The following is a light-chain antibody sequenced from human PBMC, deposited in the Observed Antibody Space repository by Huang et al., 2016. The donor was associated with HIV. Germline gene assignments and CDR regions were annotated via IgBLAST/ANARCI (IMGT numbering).Light chain of an antibody. CDR2: KAS. Sequence: EIHMTQSHSTLSAFVGDRVTITCSASLSIDSWLDRYQQKTGKAPKVMIYKASNLVSGVPSRFSGSRSGTHFTLTISSLHPDDFATYYCKQYNTDPGTFGQGTKLEIK. CDR1: LSIDSW. J-gene: IGKJ1*01. CDR3: KQYNTDPGT. V-gene: IGKV1-5*03.